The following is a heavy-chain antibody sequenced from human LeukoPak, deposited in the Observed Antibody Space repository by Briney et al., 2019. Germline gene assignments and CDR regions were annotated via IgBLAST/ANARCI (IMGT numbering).Heavy chain of an antibody. D-gene: IGHD3-10*01. J-gene: IGHJ4*02. CDR2: INPNSGGT. CDR3: ARDFEGDGSGSSGY. Sequence: GASVKVSCKASGGTFSSYAISWVRQAPGQGLEWMGWINPNSGGTNYAQKFQGRVTMTRDTSISTAYMELSRLRSDDTAVYYCARDFEGDGSGSSGYWGQGTLVTVSS. CDR1: GGTFSSYA. V-gene: IGHV1-2*02.